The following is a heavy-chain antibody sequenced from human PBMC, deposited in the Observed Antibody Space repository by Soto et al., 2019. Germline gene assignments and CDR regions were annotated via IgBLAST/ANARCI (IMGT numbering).Heavy chain of an antibody. CDR3: VKGEYHFLTGYLS. V-gene: IGHV3-30*18. J-gene: IGHJ5*02. D-gene: IGHD3-9*01. CDR1: GFTFSSFG. Sequence: QVQLVESGGGVVQPGRSLRLSCAASGFTFSSFGMHWVRQAPGKGLEWVAVISYDGSDQYYADSGRGRFTISRDNSKNTVDMQMNSLRAEDTALYSCVKGEYHFLTGYLSWGQGTLVSVSS. CDR2: ISYDGSDQ.